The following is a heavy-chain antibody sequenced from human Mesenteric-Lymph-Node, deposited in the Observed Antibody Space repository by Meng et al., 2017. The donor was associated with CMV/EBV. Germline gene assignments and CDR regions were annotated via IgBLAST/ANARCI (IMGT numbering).Heavy chain of an antibody. V-gene: IGHV3-74*01. J-gene: IGHJ4*02. CDR2: IKTDGSTT. Sequence: GESLKISCAASGFTFSSYWMHWVRQVPGKGLVWVSRIKTDGSTTNYADSVKGRFTISRDNAKNTLYLQMNSLRDEDTAVYYCLRGGAGSTYGQFDYWSQGTLVTVSS. CDR3: LRGGAGSTYGQFDY. CDR1: GFTFSSYW. D-gene: IGHD3-10*01.